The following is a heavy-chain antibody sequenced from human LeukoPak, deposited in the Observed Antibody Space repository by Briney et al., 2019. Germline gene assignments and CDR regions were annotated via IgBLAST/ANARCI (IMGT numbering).Heavy chain of an antibody. CDR1: GGSISSSSFF. CDR3: ARLSGYSGYHYFDY. V-gene: IGHV4-39*01. Sequence: PSETLSLTCTVSGGSISSSSFFWGWIRQSPGKGLEWIGNIYYSGTTYSSPSLRSRLTISVDTAKNQFSLKLSSVTAADTAVYYCARLSGYSGYHYFDYWGQGTLVTVSS. D-gene: IGHD5-12*01. J-gene: IGHJ4*02. CDR2: IYYSGTT.